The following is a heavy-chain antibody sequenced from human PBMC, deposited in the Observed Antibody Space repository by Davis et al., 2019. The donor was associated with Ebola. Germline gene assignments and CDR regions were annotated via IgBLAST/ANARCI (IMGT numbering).Heavy chain of an antibody. D-gene: IGHD2-8*02. CDR3: ARGERYCTGGVCSNWFDP. CDR1: GFTFSGYW. J-gene: IGHJ5*02. CDR2: LNSDGSST. V-gene: IGHV3-74*01. Sequence: HTGGSLRLSCAGSGFTFSGYWMHWVRQAPGKGLVWVSRLNSDGSSTSYADSVKGRFTISRDNAKNTLYLQMNSLRAEDTAVYYCARGERYCTGGVCSNWFDPWGQGTLVTVSS.